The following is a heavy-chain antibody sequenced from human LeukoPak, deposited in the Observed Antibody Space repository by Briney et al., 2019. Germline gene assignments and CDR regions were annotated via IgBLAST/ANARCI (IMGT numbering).Heavy chain of an antibody. CDR1: EVTLSAYG. V-gene: IGHV3-30*02. Sequence: GGSLRLSCAASEVTLSAYGMNWVRQAPGKGLEWVAFIRFDGSNEYYADSVKGRFTISRDNAKNMLYLHMNSLRAEDTAVYYCTANFDYWGQGTRVTVSS. CDR3: TANFDY. J-gene: IGHJ4*02. CDR2: IRFDGSNE.